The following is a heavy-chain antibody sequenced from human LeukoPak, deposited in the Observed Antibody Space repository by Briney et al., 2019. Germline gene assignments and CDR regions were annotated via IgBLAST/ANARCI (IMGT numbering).Heavy chain of an antibody. D-gene: IGHD3-22*01. CDR1: GFTFSNYA. CDR2: ISGGGIST. V-gene: IGHV3-23*01. CDR3: ARGDSRGHYCPIDY. J-gene: IGHJ4*02. Sequence: GGSLRLSCAASGFTFSNYAMTWVRQAPGKGLEWVSLISGGGISTFYADPVKGRFTISRDNSENTLYLQMNSLRAEDTAVYFCARGDSRGHYCPIDYWGQGTLVTVSS.